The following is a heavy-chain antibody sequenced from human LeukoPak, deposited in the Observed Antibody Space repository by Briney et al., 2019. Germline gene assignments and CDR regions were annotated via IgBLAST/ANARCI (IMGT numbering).Heavy chain of an antibody. Sequence: QPGGSLSLSCAASGFTFSSYAMSWVGQAPGKGLEGGSAISGSGGSTYYADSVKGRFTISRDNSKNTPYLQMNSLRAEDTAVYYCAKDQRTVVVPSSEFDYWGQGTLVTVSS. CDR2: ISGSGGST. CDR1: GFTFSSYA. V-gene: IGHV3-23*01. CDR3: AKDQRTVVVPSSEFDY. D-gene: IGHD3-22*01. J-gene: IGHJ4*02.